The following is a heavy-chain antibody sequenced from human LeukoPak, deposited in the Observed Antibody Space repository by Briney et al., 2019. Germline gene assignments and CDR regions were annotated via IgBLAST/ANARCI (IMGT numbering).Heavy chain of an antibody. D-gene: IGHD6-13*01. Sequence: SETLSLTCTVSGGSISSSNYFWGWLRQPLGKGLEWIGSIYYSGSTYYNPSLKSRVTISVDTSKNQFSLNLNSVTAADTAVYYCARLSSSWILDYWGQGTLVTVSS. V-gene: IGHV4-39*01. CDR2: IYYSGST. CDR3: ARLSSSWILDY. CDR1: GGSISSSNYF. J-gene: IGHJ4*02.